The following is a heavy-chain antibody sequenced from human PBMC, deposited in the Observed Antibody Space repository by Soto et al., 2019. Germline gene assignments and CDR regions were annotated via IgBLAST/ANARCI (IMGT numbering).Heavy chain of an antibody. CDR1: GFTFSSYW. CDR2: IKQDGSEK. J-gene: IGHJ3*02. D-gene: IGHD2-15*01. V-gene: IGHV3-7*01. CDR3: AREDIVVVGDAFDN. Sequence: EVQLVESGGGLVQPGGSLRLSCAASGFTFSSYWMSWVRQASGKGLEWVANIKQDGSEKYYVDSVKGRFTISRDNAKNSLYLQMNSLRAEDTAVYYCAREDIVVVGDAFDNWGQGTMVTVSS.